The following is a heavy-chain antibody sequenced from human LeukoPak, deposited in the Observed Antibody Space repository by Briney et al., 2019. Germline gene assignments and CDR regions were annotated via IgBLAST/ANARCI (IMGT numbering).Heavy chain of an antibody. V-gene: IGHV4-34*01. J-gene: IGHJ4*02. CDR2: INHSGST. D-gene: IGHD2-2*02. CDR3: ARGPIVVVPAAIPAFDY. CDR1: GGSFSGYY. Sequence: SETLSFTCAVYGGSFSGYYWSWIRQPPGKGLEWIGEINHSGSTNYNPSLKSRVTISVDTSKNQFSPKLSSVTAADTAVYYCARGPIVVVPAAIPAFDYWGQGTLVTVSS.